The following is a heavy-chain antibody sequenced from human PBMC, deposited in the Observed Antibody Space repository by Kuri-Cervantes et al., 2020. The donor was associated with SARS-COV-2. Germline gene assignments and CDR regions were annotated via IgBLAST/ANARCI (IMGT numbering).Heavy chain of an antibody. D-gene: IGHD5-24*01. J-gene: IGHJ4*02. V-gene: IGHV3-48*01. CDR2: ISSSSSTI. CDR1: GLTFSVYG. Sequence: GGSLRLSCAASGLTFSVYGLNWVRRAPGKGLEWVSYISSSSSTIHYADSVKGRFTISRDNAKKSLFLQMNSLRAEDTAVYYCARHVGGRRDGYNSPLSYFDYWGQGTLVTVSS. CDR3: ARHVGGRRDGYNSPLSYFDY.